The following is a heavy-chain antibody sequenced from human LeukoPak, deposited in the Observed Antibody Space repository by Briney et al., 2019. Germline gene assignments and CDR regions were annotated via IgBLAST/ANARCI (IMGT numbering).Heavy chain of an antibody. CDR2: INQSGST. CDR3: ARSVNVYSSSWPGGFDY. V-gene: IGHV4-34*01. D-gene: IGHD6-13*01. Sequence: SETLSLTCAVYGGSFSGYSWSWIRQPPGKGLEWIGEINQSGSTNYNPSLKSRVTISEDTSKNQFSLKLSSVTAADTAVYYCARSVNVYSSSWPGGFDYWGQGTLVTVSS. CDR1: GGSFSGYS. J-gene: IGHJ4*02.